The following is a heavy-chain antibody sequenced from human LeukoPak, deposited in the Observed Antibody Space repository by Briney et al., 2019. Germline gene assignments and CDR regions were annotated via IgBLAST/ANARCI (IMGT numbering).Heavy chain of an antibody. CDR2: INPSGGFT. Sequence: PGGSLRLSCAASGFTFSSNWMHWVRQVPGKGLVWVSLINPSGGFTTYADSVKGRFTISRDNAKNKLYMQMNSLRVEDTAVYYCARDMIRGVVNNWGQGALVTISS. CDR3: ARDMIRGVVNN. CDR1: GFTFSSNW. V-gene: IGHV3-74*01. D-gene: IGHD3-10*01. J-gene: IGHJ4*02.